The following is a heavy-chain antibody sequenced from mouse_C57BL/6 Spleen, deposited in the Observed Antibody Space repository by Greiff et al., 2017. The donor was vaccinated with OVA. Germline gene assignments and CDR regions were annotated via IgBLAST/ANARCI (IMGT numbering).Heavy chain of an antibody. CDR1: GYTFTDYY. CDR3: ARRASGTFDY. CDR2: INPNNGGT. D-gene: IGHD4-1*01. J-gene: IGHJ2*01. V-gene: IGHV1-26*01. Sequence: EVQLQQSGPELVKPGASVQISCKASGYTFTDYYMNWVKQSHGKSLEWIGDINPNNGGTSYNQKFKGKATLTVDKSSSTAYMELRSLTSEDSAVYYCARRASGTFDYWGQGTTLTVSS.